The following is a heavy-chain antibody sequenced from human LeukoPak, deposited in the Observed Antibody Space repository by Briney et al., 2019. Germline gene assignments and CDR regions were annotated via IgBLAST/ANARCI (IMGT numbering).Heavy chain of an antibody. V-gene: IGHV3-9*01. J-gene: IGHJ3*02. CDR3: AKAGGGTGAFDI. D-gene: IGHD3-16*01. CDR1: GFTFDDYA. Sequence: GGSLRLSCAASGFTFDDYAMHWVRQAPGKGLEWVSGISWNSGSIGYADSVKGRFTISRDNAKNSLYLQMNSLRAEDTALYYCAKAGGGTGAFDIWGQGTMVTVS. CDR2: ISWNSGSI.